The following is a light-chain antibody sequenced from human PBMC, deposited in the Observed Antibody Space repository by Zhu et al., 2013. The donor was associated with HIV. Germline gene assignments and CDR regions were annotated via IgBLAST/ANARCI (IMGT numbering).Light chain of an antibody. CDR2: GAS. J-gene: IGKJ2*01. CDR1: QSVSSN. Sequence: LVLTQSPGTLSVSPGERATLSCRASQSVSSNLAWYQQKPGQAPRLLIYGASTRATGIPARFSGSGSGTEFTLTISSLQSEDFAVYYCQQYNKWPPNTFGQGTKLDDQT. V-gene: IGKV3-15*01. CDR3: QQYNKWPPNT.